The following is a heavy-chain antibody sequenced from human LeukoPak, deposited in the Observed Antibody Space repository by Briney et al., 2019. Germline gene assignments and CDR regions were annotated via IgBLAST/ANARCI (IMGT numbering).Heavy chain of an antibody. V-gene: IGHV3-23*01. D-gene: IGHD6-19*01. CDR2: ISGRGGST. Sequence: PGGSLRLSCAASGFTFSSYAMGWVRQAPGKGLEWVSAISGRGGSTYYADSVKGRFTVCRDNSKNTLSLQMSSLRAEDTAVYYCAKDEQWLVYDYWGQGTLVTVSS. J-gene: IGHJ4*02. CDR1: GFTFSSYA. CDR3: AKDEQWLVYDY.